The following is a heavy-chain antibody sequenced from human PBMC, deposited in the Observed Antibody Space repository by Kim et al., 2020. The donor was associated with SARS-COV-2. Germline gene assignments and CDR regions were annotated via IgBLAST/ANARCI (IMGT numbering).Heavy chain of an antibody. V-gene: IGHV4-31*03. CDR1: GSSIDIGGYF. Sequence: SETLSLTCTVSGSSIDIGGYFWSWLPQRPGKGLEWIGYMHHRGPRYYSASLESRVAISVDTSKNHFSLPLRSGPAADTAVYFCGREMVIPDAFYIWGHG. D-gene: IGHD3-22*01. CDR3: GREMVIPDAFYI. J-gene: IGHJ3*02. CDR2: MHHRGPR.